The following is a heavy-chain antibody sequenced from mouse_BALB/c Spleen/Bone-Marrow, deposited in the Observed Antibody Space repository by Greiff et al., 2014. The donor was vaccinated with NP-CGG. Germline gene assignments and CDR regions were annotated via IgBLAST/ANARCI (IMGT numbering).Heavy chain of an antibody. V-gene: IGHV14-3*02. CDR1: GFNIKDTY. Sequence: VTLKESGAELVKPGASVKLSCTASGFNIKDTYLHWVKQRPEQGLEWIGRIDPANGNTEYDPKFQGKATITADTSSSTAYLQLSSLTSEDTAVYYCARRGDIYYGSSAWFAYWGQGTLVTVSA. J-gene: IGHJ3*01. CDR3: ARRGDIYYGSSAWFAY. CDR2: IDPANGNT. D-gene: IGHD1-1*01.